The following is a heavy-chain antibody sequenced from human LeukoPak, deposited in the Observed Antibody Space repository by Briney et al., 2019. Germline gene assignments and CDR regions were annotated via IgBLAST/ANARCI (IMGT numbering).Heavy chain of an antibody. V-gene: IGHV3-23*01. J-gene: IGHJ5*02. CDR3: ARRRTAVNNCFDP. D-gene: IGHD6-13*01. CDR2: IRGSGHST. CDR1: GVTFSNYA. Sequence: GGSLRLSCAASGVTFSNYAMSWVRQAPGKGLEWVSSIRGSGHSTYYADSVKGRFTISRDNAENSLYLQMNSLRAEDTAVYYCARRRTAVNNCFDPWGQGTLVTVSS.